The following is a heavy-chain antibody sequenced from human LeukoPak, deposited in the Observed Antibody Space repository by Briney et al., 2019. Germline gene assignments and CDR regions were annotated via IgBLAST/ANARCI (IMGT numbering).Heavy chain of an antibody. CDR3: AREDTAFDY. CDR1: GYTFTNYA. D-gene: IGHD5-18*01. CDR2: INAGNGDT. V-gene: IGHV1-3*01. Sequence: ASVKVSCKASGYTFTNYAMHWGGQAPGQRLEWMGWINAGNGDTKYSQRLQGRVTISRDTSASTAYMELSSLRSEDTAVYYCAREDTAFDYWGQGTLVTVSS. J-gene: IGHJ4*02.